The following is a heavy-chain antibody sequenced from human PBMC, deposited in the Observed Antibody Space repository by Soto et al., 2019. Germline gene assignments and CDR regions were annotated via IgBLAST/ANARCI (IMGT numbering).Heavy chain of an antibody. V-gene: IGHV1-46*01. CDR1: GYTFTSYY. Sequence: ASVKVSCKASGYTFTSYYMHWVRQAPGQGLEWMGIINPSGGSTSYAQKFQGRVTMTRDTSTSTVYMELSSLRSEDTAVYYCAIYYYDSSGYYRNDYWGQGTLVTVSS. J-gene: IGHJ4*02. CDR2: INPSGGST. CDR3: AIYYYDSSGYYRNDY. D-gene: IGHD3-22*01.